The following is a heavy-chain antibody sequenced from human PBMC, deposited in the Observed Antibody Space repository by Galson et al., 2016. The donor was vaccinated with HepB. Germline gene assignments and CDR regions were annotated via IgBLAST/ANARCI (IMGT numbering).Heavy chain of an antibody. D-gene: IGHD2/OR15-2a*01. CDR2: INHSGST. V-gene: IGHV4-34*01. Sequence: SETLSLTCVVSDGSLTSYYWSRIRQPPGKGLEWIGEINHSGSTKYQSSLKSRVTISVDTSKSEVSLRVSSVTAADSAVYYCARSTTYYGMDVWGQGTTVTVSS. CDR3: ARSTTYYGMDV. J-gene: IGHJ6*02. CDR1: DGSLTSYY.